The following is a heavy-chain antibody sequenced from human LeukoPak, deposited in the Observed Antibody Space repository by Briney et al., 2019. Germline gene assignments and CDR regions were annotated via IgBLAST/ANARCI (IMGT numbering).Heavy chain of an antibody. V-gene: IGHV4-59*01. CDR2: IYNTGST. CDR3: ARFSGWSFSFDY. J-gene: IGHJ4*02. D-gene: IGHD6-19*01. CDR1: AGSISSYY. Sequence: SETLSLTCTVSAGSISSYYWSWIRQPPGKGLEWIGYIYNTGSTNYNPSLKSRVTISVDTSKNQFSLKLKSVTAADTAVYYCARFSGWSFSFDYWGQGTLVTVSS.